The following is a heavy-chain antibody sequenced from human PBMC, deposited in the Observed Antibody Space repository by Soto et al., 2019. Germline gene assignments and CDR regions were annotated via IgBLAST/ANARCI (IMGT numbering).Heavy chain of an antibody. CDR2: IIPIFGTA. Sequence: ASVKVSCKASGGTFSSNAISWVRQAPGQGLEWMGGIIPIFGTANYAQKFQGSVTITADESTSTAYMELSSLRSEDTAVYYCARDKAGRRFGELLGGMDVWGQGTTVTVSS. J-gene: IGHJ6*02. CDR1: GGTFSSNA. V-gene: IGHV1-69*13. CDR3: ARDKAGRRFGELLGGMDV. D-gene: IGHD3-10*01.